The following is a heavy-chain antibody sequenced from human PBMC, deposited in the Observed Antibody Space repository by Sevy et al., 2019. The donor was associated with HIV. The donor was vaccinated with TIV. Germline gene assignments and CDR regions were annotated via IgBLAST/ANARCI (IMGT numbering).Heavy chain of an antibody. J-gene: IGHJ6*02. CDR2: ISAYNGNT. Sequence: ASVKVSCKASGYTFTSYGISWVRQAPGQGLEWMGWISAYNGNTNYAQRLQGRVTMTTDTSTSTAYMELRSLRSDDTAVYYCARGNELRVYYYYGMDVWGQGTTVTVSS. D-gene: IGHD2-15*01. CDR3: ARGNELRVYYYYGMDV. CDR1: GYTFTSYG. V-gene: IGHV1-18*01.